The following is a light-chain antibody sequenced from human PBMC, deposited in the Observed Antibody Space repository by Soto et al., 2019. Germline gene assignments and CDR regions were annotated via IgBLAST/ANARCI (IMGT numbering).Light chain of an antibody. V-gene: IGKV3-11*01. J-gene: IGKJ3*01. CDR3: QQRSDWHGST. CDR2: DAS. Sequence: EIVLTQFPATLSLSPGERATLSCRASQSVSSYLAWYQQKPGQAPRLLIYDASNRATGIPARFSGSGSGTDFTLTISSLEPEDFAVYYCQQRSDWHGSTFGPGTTVDVK. CDR1: QSVSSY.